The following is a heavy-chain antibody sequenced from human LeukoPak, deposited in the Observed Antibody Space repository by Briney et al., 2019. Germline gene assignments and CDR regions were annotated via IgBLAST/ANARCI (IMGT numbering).Heavy chain of an antibody. D-gene: IGHD4-11*01. CDR3: ATFYSNYRYYFGMDV. V-gene: IGHV1-24*01. CDR2: FAPEDGET. J-gene: IGHJ6*02. Sequence: ASVKVSCKVSGCTLTEISMHWVRQAPGEGLEWMGGFAPEDGETIYAQKFQGRVTMTEDTSTDTAFMELSSLGSEDTAVYYCATFYSNYRYYFGMDVWGQGTTVTVSS. CDR1: GCTLTEIS.